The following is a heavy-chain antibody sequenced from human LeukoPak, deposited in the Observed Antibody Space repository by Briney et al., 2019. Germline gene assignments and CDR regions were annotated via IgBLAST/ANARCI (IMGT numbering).Heavy chain of an antibody. CDR2: ISSSSSYI. V-gene: IGHV3-21*01. D-gene: IGHD6-19*01. J-gene: IGHJ6*02. Sequence: GGSLRLSCAASGFTFSSYSMNWVRQAPGKGLEWVSSISSSSSYIYYADSVKGRFTISRDNAKNSLYLQMNSLRAEDTAVYCCARDARGLAYYYYYGMDVWGQGTTVTVSS. CDR3: ARDARGLAYYYYYGMDV. CDR1: GFTFSSYS.